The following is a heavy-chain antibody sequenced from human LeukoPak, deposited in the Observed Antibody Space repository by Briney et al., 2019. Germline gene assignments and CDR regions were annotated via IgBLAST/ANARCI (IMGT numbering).Heavy chain of an antibody. V-gene: IGHV3-23*01. Sequence: GGSLRLSCATSGFTFSTYSMNWVRQAPGKGLEWVSAISGSGGSTYYADSVKGRFTISRDNSKNTLYLQMNSLRAEDTAVYYCAKVRKEGFLDYWGQGTLVTVSS. CDR3: AKVRKEGFLDY. D-gene: IGHD2/OR15-2a*01. CDR1: GFTFSTYS. CDR2: ISGSGGST. J-gene: IGHJ4*02.